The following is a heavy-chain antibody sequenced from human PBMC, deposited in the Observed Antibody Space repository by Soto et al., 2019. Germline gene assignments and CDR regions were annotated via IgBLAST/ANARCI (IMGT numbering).Heavy chain of an antibody. CDR3: ASAPVIDYFDP. Sequence: QLQLQESGPGLVKPSETLSLTCTVSGGSLSSSIYYWGWIRQPPGKGLEWIGSIFYNGNTYYNPSPKCRVTISLDTSQNRFSLRLSSVTAADTAVYYCASAPVIDYFDPWGQGTLVTVSS. J-gene: IGHJ4*02. V-gene: IGHV4-39*01. CDR2: IFYNGNT. CDR1: GGSLSSSIYY.